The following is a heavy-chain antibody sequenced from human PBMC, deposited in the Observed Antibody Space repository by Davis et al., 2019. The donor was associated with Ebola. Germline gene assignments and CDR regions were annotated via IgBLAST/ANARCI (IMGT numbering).Heavy chain of an antibody. D-gene: IGHD5-24*01. Sequence: ASVKVSCKASGYTFTGYYMHWVRQAPGQGLEWMGIINPSGGSTSYAQKFQGRVTMTRNTSISTAYMELSSLRSENTAVYYCARGRMGFRWLQLLGCFDYWGQGTLVTVSS. CDR1: GYTFTGYY. J-gene: IGHJ4*02. CDR3: ARGRMGFRWLQLLGCFDY. V-gene: IGHV1-46*01. CDR2: INPSGGST.